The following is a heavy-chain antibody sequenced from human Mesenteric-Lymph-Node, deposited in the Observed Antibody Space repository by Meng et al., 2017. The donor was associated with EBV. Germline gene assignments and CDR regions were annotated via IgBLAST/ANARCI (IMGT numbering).Heavy chain of an antibody. Sequence: QVHLAESGGVFVKSGGSLRLSCATSGVTFNDYYMSWIRQAPGKGLEWISYISSSGNTLYYADSVKGRFTISRDTAKISLYLQMNSLRDEDTAVYYCVRTPPGYFDHWGQGTLVTVSS. CDR1: GVTFNDYY. CDR2: ISSSGNTL. D-gene: IGHD1-1*01. V-gene: IGHV3-11*01. J-gene: IGHJ4*02. CDR3: VRTPPGYFDH.